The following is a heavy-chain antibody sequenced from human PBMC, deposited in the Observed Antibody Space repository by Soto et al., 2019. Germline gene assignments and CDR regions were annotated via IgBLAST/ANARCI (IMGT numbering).Heavy chain of an antibody. J-gene: IGHJ6*02. CDR3: ATAGLPGTV. CDR2: ISVSGTMR. V-gene: IGHV3-48*03. CDR1: GFTFSSYE. D-gene: IGHD1-1*01. Sequence: QLVESGGGSVQPGRSLRLSCAPSGFTFSSYEMNWVRQAPGKGLEWVSYISVSGTMRFYADAVKCRFTISRDNTKKILYLQMNSLRAEDTALYYSATAGLPGTVWGQGTTVTVSS.